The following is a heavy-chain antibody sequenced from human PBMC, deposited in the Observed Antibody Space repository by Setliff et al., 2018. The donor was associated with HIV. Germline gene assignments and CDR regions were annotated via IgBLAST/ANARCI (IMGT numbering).Heavy chain of an antibody. D-gene: IGHD5-18*01. CDR2: IYYSGST. CDR1: GGSISSGDYN. Sequence: PSETLSLTCTVSGGSISSGDYNWSWIRQHPGKGLEWIGSIYYSGSTYYNPSLKSRVTISVDTSKNQFSLKLSSVTAADTAVYYCARAMKYSYGYVHDAFDIWGQGTMVTVS. CDR3: ARAMKYSYGYVHDAFDI. V-gene: IGHV4-39*01. J-gene: IGHJ3*02.